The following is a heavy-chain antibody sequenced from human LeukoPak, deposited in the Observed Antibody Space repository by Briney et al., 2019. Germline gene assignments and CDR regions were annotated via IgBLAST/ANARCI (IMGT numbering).Heavy chain of an antibody. Sequence: SETLSLTCTVSGGSISSYYWSWIRQPPGKGLERIGYVFYSGSTNCNPSLKSRVTISVDTSKNHFSLKLSSVTAADTAVYYCARGQRGYFDYWGQGTLVTVSS. J-gene: IGHJ4*02. V-gene: IGHV4-59*01. CDR1: GGSISSYY. D-gene: IGHD1-1*01. CDR3: ARGQRGYFDY. CDR2: VFYSGST.